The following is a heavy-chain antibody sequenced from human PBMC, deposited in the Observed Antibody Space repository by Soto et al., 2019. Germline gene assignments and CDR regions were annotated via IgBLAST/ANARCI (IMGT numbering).Heavy chain of an antibody. J-gene: IGHJ4*02. CDR3: ARGRYGDY. V-gene: IGHV1-18*01. CDR2: ISAHNGNT. D-gene: IGHD1-1*01. CDR1: GYGFTTYG. Sequence: QVHLVQSGAEVKKPGASVKVSCKGSGYGFTTYGITWVRQAPGQGLEWMAWISAHNGNTNYAQKPQGRGTVTRDTSARTAYMALRSLRSDDTAVYYCARGRYGDYWGQGALVTVSS.